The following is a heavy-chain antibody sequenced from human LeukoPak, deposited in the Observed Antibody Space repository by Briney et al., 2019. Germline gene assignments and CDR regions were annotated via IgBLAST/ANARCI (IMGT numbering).Heavy chain of an antibody. CDR3: ARVYGSIWYAQFYT. J-gene: IGHJ5*02. CDR2: INHSGSP. V-gene: IGHV4-34*01. D-gene: IGHD6-13*01. CDR1: GVSFSDYY. Sequence: PSETLSLTCAASGVSFSDYYWSWIRQLPGKGLEWIGEINHSGSPNYNPSLKSRVTISIETSKNQFSLKLTSVTAADTAVYYCARVYGSIWYAQFYTCGQGTLVTVSS.